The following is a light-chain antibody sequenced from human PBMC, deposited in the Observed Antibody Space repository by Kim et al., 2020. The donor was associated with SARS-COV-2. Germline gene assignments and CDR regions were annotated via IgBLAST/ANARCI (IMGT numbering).Light chain of an antibody. Sequence: QSFTISCTGTSSDVVGYNYVSWYQQHPGKAPKLMISEVSKRPSGVPDRFSGSKSGNTASLTVSGLQAEDEADYYCSSYAGSSNFVFGTGTKVTVL. CDR2: EVS. CDR3: SSYAGSSNFV. CDR1: SSDVVGYNY. J-gene: IGLJ1*01. V-gene: IGLV2-8*01.